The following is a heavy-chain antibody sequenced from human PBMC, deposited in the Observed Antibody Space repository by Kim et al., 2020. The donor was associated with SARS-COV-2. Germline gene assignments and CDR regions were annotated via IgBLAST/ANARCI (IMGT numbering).Heavy chain of an antibody. CDR1: GFTFSSYW. J-gene: IGHJ6*02. V-gene: IGHV3-74*01. CDR2: INSDGSST. CDR3: ARVAEYNWNDVGSYGMDG. D-gene: IGHD1-20*01. Sequence: GGSLRLSCAASGFTFSSYWMHWVRQAPGKGLVWVSRINSDGSSTSYADSVKGRFTISRDNAKNTLYLQMNSLRAEDTAVYYCARVAEYNWNDVGSYGMDGWGQGTTVTVSS.